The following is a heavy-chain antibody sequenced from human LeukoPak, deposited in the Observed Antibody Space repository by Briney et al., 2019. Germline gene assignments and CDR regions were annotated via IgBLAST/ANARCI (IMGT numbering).Heavy chain of an antibody. CDR3: ARHVVALGFDY. V-gene: IGHV3-48*04. J-gene: IGHJ4*02. Sequence: PGGSLRLSCAASGFTFSSYSMIWVRQAPGKGLEWVSYISSSSSTIYYADSVKGRFTISRDNAKNSLYLQMNSLRAEDTAVYYCARHVVALGFDYWGQGTLVTVSS. CDR2: ISSSSSTI. CDR1: GFTFSSYS. D-gene: IGHD3-22*01.